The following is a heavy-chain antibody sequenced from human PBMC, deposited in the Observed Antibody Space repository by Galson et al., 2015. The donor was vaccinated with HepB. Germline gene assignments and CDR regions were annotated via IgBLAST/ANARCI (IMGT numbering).Heavy chain of an antibody. CDR1: GFTFSSYS. J-gene: IGHJ4*02. V-gene: IGHV3-21*01. CDR3: ATHYYDILTGYQNTDF. D-gene: IGHD3-9*01. CDR2: ISSSSSHI. Sequence: SLRLSCAASGFTFSSYSMIWVRQAPGKGLEWVSSISSSSSHIYYADSVKGRFTISRDNAKNSLHLQMNSLRAEDTAVYYCATHYYDILTGYQNTDFWGQGTLVTVSS.